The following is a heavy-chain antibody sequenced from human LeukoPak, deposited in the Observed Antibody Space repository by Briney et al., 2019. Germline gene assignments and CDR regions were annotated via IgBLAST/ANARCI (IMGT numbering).Heavy chain of an antibody. CDR2: ITTSSTYT. Sequence: GGSLRLSCEASGFSFSSYNMDWVRQPPGKGLEWISSITTSSTYTFYADSVKGRFTISRDNARNSLYLQMNSLRAEDTVLYYCARGSPIAAEGLPYMDVWGKGTTVTVSS. D-gene: IGHD6-13*01. CDR1: GFSFSSYN. V-gene: IGHV3-21*04. CDR3: ARGSPIAAEGLPYMDV. J-gene: IGHJ6*03.